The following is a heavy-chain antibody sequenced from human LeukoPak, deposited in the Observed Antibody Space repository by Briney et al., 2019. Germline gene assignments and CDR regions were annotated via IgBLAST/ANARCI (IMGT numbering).Heavy chain of an antibody. J-gene: IGHJ4*02. D-gene: IGHD4-11*01. CDR1: GFTFSSYW. CDR3: ARYGGSNHVAY. V-gene: IGHV3-7*01. CDR2: IKQDGSEK. Sequence: GGSLRLSCAASGFTFSSYWMSWVRQAPGKGLEWVANIKQDGSEKYYVDSVKGRFTISRDNAKSSLYLQMNSLRAEDTAVYYCARYGGSNHVAYWGQGTLVTVSS.